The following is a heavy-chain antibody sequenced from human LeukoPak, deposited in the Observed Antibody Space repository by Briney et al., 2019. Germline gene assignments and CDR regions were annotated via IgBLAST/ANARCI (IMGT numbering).Heavy chain of an antibody. Sequence: SQTLSLTCAVSGGSISSGGYSWSWIRQPPGKGLEWIGYIYHSGSTYYNPSHKSRVTISVDRSKNQFSLKLSSVTAADTAVYYCARSPKTTVVRTRGGDAFDIWGQGTMVTVSS. CDR1: GGSISSGGYS. CDR2: IYHSGST. J-gene: IGHJ3*02. V-gene: IGHV4-30-2*01. CDR3: ARSPKTTVVRTRGGDAFDI. D-gene: IGHD4-23*01.